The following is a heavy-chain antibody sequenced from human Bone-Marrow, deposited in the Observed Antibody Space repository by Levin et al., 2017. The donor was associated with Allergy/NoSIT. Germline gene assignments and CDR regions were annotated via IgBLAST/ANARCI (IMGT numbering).Heavy chain of an antibody. CDR1: GGSISGIIYY. CDR2: IYFTGST. V-gene: IGHV4-39*01. D-gene: IGHD3-22*01. J-gene: IGHJ3*02. CDR3: AGRRYYESSGYWSDAFDI. Sequence: SQTLSLTCTVSGGSISGIIYYWGWIRQPPGKGLEWIGNIYFTGSTYYNPSLKSRVTMSVDTSKSQFSLKLSSVTAADTAVYYCAGRRYYESSGYWSDAFDIWGQGTMVTVSS.